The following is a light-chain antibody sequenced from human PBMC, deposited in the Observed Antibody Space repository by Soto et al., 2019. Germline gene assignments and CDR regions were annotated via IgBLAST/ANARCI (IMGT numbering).Light chain of an antibody. CDR2: EVS. V-gene: IGLV2-8*01. Sequence: QSALTQPPSASGSPGQSVTISCTGASSDVGGYSYVSWYQQHPGKAPKLMIYEVSKRPSGVPDRFSGSKSGNTASLTVSGLQAEDEADYYCSSYGGRNNLVFGGGTKVTVL. CDR3: SSYGGRNNLV. J-gene: IGLJ2*01. CDR1: SSDVGGYSY.